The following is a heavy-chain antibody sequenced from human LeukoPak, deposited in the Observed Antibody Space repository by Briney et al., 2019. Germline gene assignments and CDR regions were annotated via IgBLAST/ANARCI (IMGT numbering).Heavy chain of an antibody. J-gene: IGHJ4*02. CDR1: GFTFSSYS. CDR3: ATGSYYGSGSNDY. V-gene: IGHV3-21*01. CDR2: ISSSSSYI. D-gene: IGHD3-10*01. Sequence: PGGSLRLSCEVSGFTFSSYSMTWVRQAPGKGLEWVSSISSSSSYIDYAESGKGRFTISRDNAKNSLYLQMNSLRAEDTAVYYCATGSYYGSGSNDYWGQGTLVTVSS.